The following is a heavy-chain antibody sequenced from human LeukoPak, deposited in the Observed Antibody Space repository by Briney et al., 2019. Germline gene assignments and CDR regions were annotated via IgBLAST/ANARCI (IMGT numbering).Heavy chain of an antibody. D-gene: IGHD3-10*01. Sequence: ASAKVSCKVSGYTLTELSMHWVRQAPGKGLEWMGGFDPEDGETIYAQKFQGRVTMTEDTSTDTAYMELSSLRSEDTAVYYCATVPLSGSGSYYNPTPFDYWGQGTLVTVSS. CDR3: ATVPLSGSGSYYNPTPFDY. V-gene: IGHV1-24*01. CDR1: GYTLTELS. CDR2: FDPEDGET. J-gene: IGHJ4*02.